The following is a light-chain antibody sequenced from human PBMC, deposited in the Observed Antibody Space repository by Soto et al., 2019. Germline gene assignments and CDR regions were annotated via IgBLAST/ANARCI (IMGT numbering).Light chain of an antibody. J-gene: IGLJ1*01. Sequence: QPVLTQPASVSGSPGQSITISCTGTSSDVGGYKYVSWYQQHPGKAPKLMIYEVSNRPSGVSNRFSGSKSGNTASLTISGLQAEDEADYYCSSYTGSGALYVFGTGTQLTVL. V-gene: IGLV2-14*01. CDR1: SSDVGGYKY. CDR3: SSYTGSGALYV. CDR2: EVS.